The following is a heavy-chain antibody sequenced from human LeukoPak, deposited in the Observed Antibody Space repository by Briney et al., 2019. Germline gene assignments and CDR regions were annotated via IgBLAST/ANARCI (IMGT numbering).Heavy chain of an antibody. CDR3: TTYGSGRKFDY. Sequence: GGSLRLSCAASGFTFSSYWMTWVRQAPGKGLEWVGRIESKTDGGTTDYAAPVKGRFTISRDDSTNTLYLQMNSLKPEDTAVYYCTTYGSGRKFDYWGQGILVTVSS. CDR1: GFTFSSYW. J-gene: IGHJ4*02. D-gene: IGHD3-10*01. CDR2: IESKTDGGTT. V-gene: IGHV3-15*04.